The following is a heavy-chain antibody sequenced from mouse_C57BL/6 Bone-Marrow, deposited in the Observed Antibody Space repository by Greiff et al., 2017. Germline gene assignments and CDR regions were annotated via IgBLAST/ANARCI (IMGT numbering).Heavy chain of an antibody. J-gene: IGHJ3*01. Sequence: EVQLQQSGPELVKPGASVKISCKASGYSFTDYYMNWVKQSHGKGLEWIGGINPRYGNTRYNQKFKGKATLTVDQSSSTAYMQLSSLTSEDSAVYYCARSYYYGCTVGLAYRGPGTLVT. D-gene: IGHD1-2*01. CDR1: GYSFTDYY. CDR3: ARSYYYGCTVGLAY. CDR2: INPRYGNT. V-gene: IGHV1-39*01.